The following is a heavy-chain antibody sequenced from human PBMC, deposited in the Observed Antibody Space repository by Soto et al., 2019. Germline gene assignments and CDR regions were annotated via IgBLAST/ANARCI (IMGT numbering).Heavy chain of an antibody. CDR1: GFIFSIYA. D-gene: IGHD2-15*01. Sequence: GGSLRLSCSGSGFIFSIYAIHWVRQAPGKGLEYVSFISIDGSRTHYADSVKGRFTISRDNSKNPLYLQMNSLRAEDTAVYYCARAVVVVAATVLVFDYWGQGTLVTVSS. CDR3: ARAVVVVAATVLVFDY. CDR2: ISIDGSRT. V-gene: IGHV3-64*04. J-gene: IGHJ4*02.